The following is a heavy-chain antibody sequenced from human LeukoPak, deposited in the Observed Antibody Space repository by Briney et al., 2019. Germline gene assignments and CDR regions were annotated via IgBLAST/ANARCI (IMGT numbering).Heavy chain of an antibody. Sequence: ASVKVSCNASAYAFTCYSIALVRHAPGQGLEWMGWMNPNSGNTGYAQKFQGRVTITRNTSISTGYMELTSLRSEETAVYYCAGGGYDSSGYFTWGQGTLVTVSS. D-gene: IGHD3-22*01. V-gene: IGHV1-8*01. J-gene: IGHJ4*02. CDR2: MNPNSGNT. CDR3: AGGGYDSSGYFT. CDR1: AYAFTCYS.